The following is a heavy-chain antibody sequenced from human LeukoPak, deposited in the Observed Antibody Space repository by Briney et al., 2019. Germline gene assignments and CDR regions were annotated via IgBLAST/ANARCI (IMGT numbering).Heavy chain of an antibody. Sequence: PGGSLRLSCAASGFTFSSYSMNWVRQAPGKGLEWVSLISDDGSNKYYADSVKGRFTISRDNSKNTLYLQMNSLKFEDTAVYYCARGLGGYNPHFDYWGQGTLVTVSS. V-gene: IGHV3-30*03. CDR1: GFTFSSYS. CDR3: ARGLGGYNPHFDY. CDR2: ISDDGSNK. J-gene: IGHJ4*02. D-gene: IGHD5-24*01.